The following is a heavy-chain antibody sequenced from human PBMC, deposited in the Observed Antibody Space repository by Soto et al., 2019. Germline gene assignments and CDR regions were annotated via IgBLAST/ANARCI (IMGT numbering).Heavy chain of an antibody. Sequence: AXVKVSCKASGYTFTSYYMHWVRQAPGQGLEWMGIINPSGGSTSYAQKFQGRVTMTRDTSTSTVYMELSSLRSEDTAVYYCARDLDGAAAGIGVNYYMDVWGKGTTVXSP. V-gene: IGHV1-46*03. D-gene: IGHD6-13*01. CDR3: ARDLDGAAAGIGVNYYMDV. CDR1: GYTFTSYY. J-gene: IGHJ6*03. CDR2: INPSGGST.